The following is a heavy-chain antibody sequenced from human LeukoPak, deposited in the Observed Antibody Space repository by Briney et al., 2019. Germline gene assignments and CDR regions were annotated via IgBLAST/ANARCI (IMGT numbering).Heavy chain of an antibody. D-gene: IGHD3-22*01. J-gene: IGHJ4*02. V-gene: IGHV1-2*02. CDR1: GYTFTGYY. CDR2: ISPNGGGT. CDR3: AREWADSSGYYSHLDY. Sequence: ASVKVSCKTSGYTFTGYYIHWVRQAPGQGLEWMGWISPNGGGTNYAQKFQGRVTMTRDTSISTAYMELSSLRSDDTAVYYCAREWADSSGYYSHLDYWGQRTLVTVSS.